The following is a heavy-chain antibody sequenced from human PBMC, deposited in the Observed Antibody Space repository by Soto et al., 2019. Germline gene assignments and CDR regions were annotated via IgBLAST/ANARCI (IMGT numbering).Heavy chain of an antibody. CDR1: GFSLSTSGVG. CDR3: AYRRGSQPLLSAFDY. CDR2: IYWDDDK. J-gene: IGHJ4*02. D-gene: IGHD2-21*02. V-gene: IGHV2-5*02. Sequence: SGPTLVNPTQTLTLTCTFSGFSLSTSGVGVGWIRQPPGKALEWLALIYWDDDKRYSPSLKSRLTITKDTSKNQVVLTMTNMDPVDTATYYCAYRRGSQPLLSAFDYWGQGNLVTVSS.